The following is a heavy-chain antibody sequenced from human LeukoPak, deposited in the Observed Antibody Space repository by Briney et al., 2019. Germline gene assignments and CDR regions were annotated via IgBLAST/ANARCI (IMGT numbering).Heavy chain of an antibody. CDR2: INAGNGNT. V-gene: IGHV1-3*01. J-gene: IGHJ4*02. Sequence: ASVKVSCKASGYTFTSYAIHWVRQAPGQRLEWMGWINAGNGNTKYSQKFQGRVTITRDTSASTAYMELSSLRSEDTAVYYCARAPQGFLEWLLFDYWGQGTLVTVSS. CDR1: GYTFTSYA. CDR3: ARAPQGFLEWLLFDY. D-gene: IGHD3-3*01.